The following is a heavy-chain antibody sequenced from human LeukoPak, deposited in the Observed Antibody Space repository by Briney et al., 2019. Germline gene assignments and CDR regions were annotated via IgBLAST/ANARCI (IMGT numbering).Heavy chain of an antibody. CDR1: GDSVSGNTTA. V-gene: IGHV6-1*01. J-gene: IGHJ4*02. CDR2: TCYRSKWYN. Sequence: SQTFSLTCAISGDSVSGNTTAWNWIRQSPSRGLEWLGRTCYRSKWYNDYAVSVKSRITINPDTSKNQFSLQLNSVTPEDTAVYYCARGYGFDYWGQGILATVSS. CDR3: ARGYGFDY. D-gene: IGHD2-15*01.